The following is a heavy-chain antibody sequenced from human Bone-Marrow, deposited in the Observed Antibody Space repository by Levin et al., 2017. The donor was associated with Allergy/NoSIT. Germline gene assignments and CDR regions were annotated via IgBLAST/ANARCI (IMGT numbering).Heavy chain of an antibody. CDR1: GFSFNAYY. Sequence: PGGSLRLSCVVSGFSFNAYYMSWVRQAPGRGLEWISKISKSGSDRNYADSVKGRFTISRDNAKNSLYLEMNSLRVEDTAIYYCTKEDWWRFDYWGQGTLVTVSA. D-gene: IGHD2-8*02. J-gene: IGHJ4*02. V-gene: IGHV3-11*01. CDR3: TKEDWWRFDY. CDR2: ISKSGSDR.